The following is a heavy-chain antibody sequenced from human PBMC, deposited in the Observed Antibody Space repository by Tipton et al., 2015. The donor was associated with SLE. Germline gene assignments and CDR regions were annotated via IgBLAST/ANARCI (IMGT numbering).Heavy chain of an antibody. Sequence: SLRLSCVGSGFIFESYAMHWFRQAPGKGLEWVAVIWFDGSNKFYRNSVKGRFTISRDNTKKSVFLQMNSLRAEDTAVYYCARHPYRHPGGRDYWGQGTLVTVSS. J-gene: IGHJ4*02. D-gene: IGHD1-26*01. CDR2: IWFDGSNK. CDR1: GFIFESYA. CDR3: ARHPYRHPGGRDY. V-gene: IGHV3-33*08.